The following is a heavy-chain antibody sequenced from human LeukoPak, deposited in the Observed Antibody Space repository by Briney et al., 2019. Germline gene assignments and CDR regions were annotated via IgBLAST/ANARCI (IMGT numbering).Heavy chain of an antibody. CDR3: ARGRSSGGESTYYFDY. D-gene: IGHD6-19*01. Sequence: PGGSLRLSCTASGFXFSSYGLHWVRQAPGTGPEWVAVIWYDGSNTYYADSVKGRFTISRDNSNNTLYLQMNSLRAEDAAVYYCARGRSSGGESTYYFDYWGQGTLVTVSP. CDR1: GFXFSSYG. CDR2: IWYDGSNT. J-gene: IGHJ4*02. V-gene: IGHV3-33*01.